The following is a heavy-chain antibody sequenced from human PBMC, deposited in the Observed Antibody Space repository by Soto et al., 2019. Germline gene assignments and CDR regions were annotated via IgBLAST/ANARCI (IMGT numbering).Heavy chain of an antibody. CDR3: ARRPNGYGMDV. J-gene: IGHJ6*02. V-gene: IGHV5-51*01. CDR2: IYPGDSDT. CDR1: GYSFASYW. Sequence: PGESLKISCKGSGYSFASYWIGLVRKMPGKGLEWMGMIYPGDSDTRYSPAFQGQVTISADKSISTAYLQWSSLKASDTAMYYCARRPNGYGMDVWGQGTTVTVSS. D-gene: IGHD2-8*01.